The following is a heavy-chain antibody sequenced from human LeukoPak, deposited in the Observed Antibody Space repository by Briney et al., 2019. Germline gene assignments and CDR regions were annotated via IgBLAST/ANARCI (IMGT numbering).Heavy chain of an antibody. CDR3: ARETPNCGGDCFDY. CDR1: GFTLSSHE. V-gene: IGHV3-48*03. J-gene: IGHJ4*02. D-gene: IGHD2-21*02. CDR2: ISDSGRRNI. Sequence: GGSLRLSCTASGFTLSSHEINWVRQAPGKGLEWVSYISDSGRRNIYYADSVKGRFTLSRDNAKNSLYLQMNSLRAEDTAIYYCARETPNCGGDCFDYWGQGTLVTVSS.